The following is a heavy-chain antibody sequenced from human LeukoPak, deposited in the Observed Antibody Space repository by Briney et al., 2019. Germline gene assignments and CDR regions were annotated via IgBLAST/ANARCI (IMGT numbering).Heavy chain of an antibody. CDR1: GYTFTGYY. CDR2: INPNSGGT. V-gene: IGHV1-2*06. J-gene: IGHJ6*02. Sequence: ASVKVSFKASGYTFTGYYMHWVRQAPGQGLEWMGRINPNSGGTNYAQKFQGRVTMTRDTSISTAYMELSRLRSDDTAVYYCARDDRLLDADYYYGMDVWGQGTTVTVSS. CDR3: ARDDRLLDADYYYGMDV. D-gene: IGHD1-26*01.